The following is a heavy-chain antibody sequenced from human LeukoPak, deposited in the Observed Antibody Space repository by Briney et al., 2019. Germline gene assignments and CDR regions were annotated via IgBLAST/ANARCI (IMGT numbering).Heavy chain of an antibody. CDR1: GYTFTGYY. CDR3: ARVSRYYYYGMDV. CDR2: INPNSGGT. V-gene: IGHV1-2*02. J-gene: IGHJ6*02. Sequence: ASVRVSCKASGYTFTGYYMHWVRQAPGQGLEWMGWINPNSGGTNYAQKFQGRVTMTRDTSISTAYMELSRLRSDDTAVYYRARVSRYYYYGMDVWGQGTTVTVSS.